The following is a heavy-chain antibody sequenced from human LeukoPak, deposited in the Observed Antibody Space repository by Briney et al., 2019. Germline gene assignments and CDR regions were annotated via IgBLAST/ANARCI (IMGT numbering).Heavy chain of an antibody. CDR1: EFTFSNYV. Sequence: GGSLRLSCAASEFTFSNYVMNWVRQAPGKGLEWVSSIRQSGDITYYADSVKGRFTISRDNSKNTLSLQMNSLRAEDTAVYYCATDGVGALPGDVFDIWGQGTLVTVSS. D-gene: IGHD1-26*01. CDR3: ATDGVGALPGDVFDI. J-gene: IGHJ3*02. V-gene: IGHV3-23*01. CDR2: IRQSGDIT.